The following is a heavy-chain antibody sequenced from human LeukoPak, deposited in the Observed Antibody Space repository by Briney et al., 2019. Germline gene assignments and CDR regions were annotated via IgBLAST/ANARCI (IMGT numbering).Heavy chain of an antibody. CDR3: ARGSASGIYPIDY. V-gene: IGHV4-34*01. Sequence: PSETLSLTCAVYGGSFSVYYWSWIRQPPGKGLEWIAEINHLGRTNYNPSLKSRATISIDTSKNQVFLKLSSVTAAATAVYYCARGSASGIYPIDYWGQGTLVTVSS. CDR2: INHLGRT. CDR1: GGSFSVYY. D-gene: IGHD5-12*01. J-gene: IGHJ4*02.